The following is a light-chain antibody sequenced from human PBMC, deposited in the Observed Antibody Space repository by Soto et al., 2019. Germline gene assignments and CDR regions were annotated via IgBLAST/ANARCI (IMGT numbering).Light chain of an antibody. J-gene: IGKJ2*01. CDR2: GAS. Sequence: IPLTQSPSSLSASVGDRVTITCRASQGINKFLAWYQQRPGKAPQLLVYGASTLQSGDPSRFSGSGSGTDFTLTIRSLQPEDFATYYCQQLTNFRFTFGQGTKLAIK. CDR3: QQLTNFRFT. V-gene: IGKV1-9*01. CDR1: QGINKF.